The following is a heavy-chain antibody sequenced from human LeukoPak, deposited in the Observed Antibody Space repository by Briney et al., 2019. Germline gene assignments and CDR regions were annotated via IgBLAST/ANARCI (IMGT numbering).Heavy chain of an antibody. CDR1: GGSFSGYY. J-gene: IGHJ4*02. Sequence: PSQTLSLTCAVYGGSFSGYYWSWIRQPPGKGLEWIGEINHSGSTNYNPSLKSRVTISVDTSKNQFSLKLSSVTAADTAVYYCARSRYGYCSSTSCPSPPLYWGQGTLVTVSS. CDR2: INHSGST. CDR3: ARSRYGYCSSTSCPSPPLY. V-gene: IGHV4-34*01. D-gene: IGHD2-2*01.